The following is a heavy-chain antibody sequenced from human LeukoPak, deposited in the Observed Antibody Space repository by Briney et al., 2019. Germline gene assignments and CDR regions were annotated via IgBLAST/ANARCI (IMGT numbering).Heavy chain of an antibody. V-gene: IGHV4-59*01. Sequence: PSETLSLTCAVSGGSISSYYWSWIRQPPGKGLEWIGYIYYSGSTNYNPSLKSRVTISVDTSENQFSLKLSSVTAADTAVYYCARDKPGYSYGSYAFDIWGQGTMVTVSS. CDR1: GGSISSYY. CDR2: IYYSGST. D-gene: IGHD5-18*01. CDR3: ARDKPGYSYGSYAFDI. J-gene: IGHJ3*02.